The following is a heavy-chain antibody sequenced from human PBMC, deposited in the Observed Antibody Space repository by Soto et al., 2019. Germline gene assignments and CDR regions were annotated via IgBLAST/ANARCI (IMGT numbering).Heavy chain of an antibody. V-gene: IGHV4-39*01. Sequence: QLQLQESGPGLVKPSETLSLTCTVSGGSISSSSYYWGWIRQPPGKGLEWIGSIYYSGSTYYNPSLKSRVTISVDTSKHQFSLKLSSVTAADTAVYYCARLSITAREFSFDYWGQGTLVTVSS. CDR3: ARLSITAREFSFDY. CDR1: GGSISSSSYY. J-gene: IGHJ4*02. D-gene: IGHD3-10*01. CDR2: IYYSGST.